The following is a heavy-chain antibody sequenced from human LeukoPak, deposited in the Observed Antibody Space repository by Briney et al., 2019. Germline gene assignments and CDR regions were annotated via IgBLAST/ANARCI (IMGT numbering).Heavy chain of an antibody. D-gene: IGHD3-22*01. CDR1: GGSISSYY. V-gene: IGHV4-59*01. CDR2: IYYSGST. J-gene: IGHJ3*02. CDR3: AREYYYDSSGYYLAFDI. Sequence: SETLSLTCTVSGGSISSYYGSWIRQPPGKGLEWIGYIYYSGSTNYNPSLKSRVTISVDTSKNQFSLKLSSVTAADTAVYYCAREYYYDSSGYYLAFDIWGQGTMVTVSS.